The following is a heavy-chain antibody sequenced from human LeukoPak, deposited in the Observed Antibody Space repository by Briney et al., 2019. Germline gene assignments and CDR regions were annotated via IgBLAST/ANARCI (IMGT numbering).Heavy chain of an antibody. V-gene: IGHV3-23*01. CDR2: ISGNGATT. Sequence: GGSLRLSCAASGFTFSTYAISWVRQAPGKGLEWVSSISGNGATTYYTDSVKGRFTISRDNSNNTLYLRLHSLRAEDTAIYYCAKDGLWFGESQYYFDYWGQATLVTVSS. CDR3: AKDGLWFGESQYYFDY. D-gene: IGHD3-10*01. J-gene: IGHJ4*02. CDR1: GFTFSTYA.